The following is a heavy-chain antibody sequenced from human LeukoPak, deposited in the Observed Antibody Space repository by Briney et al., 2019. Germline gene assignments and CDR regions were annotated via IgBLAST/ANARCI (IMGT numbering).Heavy chain of an antibody. CDR3: ARAEGGSSWYYFDY. CDR2: INHSGST. Sequence: TSETLSLTCAVYGGSFSGYYWSWIRQPPGKGLEWIGEINHSGSTNYNPSLKSRVTISVDTSKNQFSLKLSSVTAADTAVYYCARAEGGSSWYYFDYWGQGTLVTVSS. V-gene: IGHV4-34*01. CDR1: GGSFSGYY. J-gene: IGHJ4*02. D-gene: IGHD6-13*01.